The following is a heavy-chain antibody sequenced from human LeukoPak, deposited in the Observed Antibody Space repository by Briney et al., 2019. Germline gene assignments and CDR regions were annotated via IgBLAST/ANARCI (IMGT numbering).Heavy chain of an antibody. CDR3: ASFPGH. CDR1: GGSISSSSYY. Sequence: SETLSLTCTVSGGSISSSSYYWGWIRQPAGKGLEWIGRIYTSGSTNYNPSLKSRVTISVDTSKNQLSLNLSSVTAADTAVYYCASFPGHWGQGTLVTVSS. V-gene: IGHV4-61*02. J-gene: IGHJ1*01. CDR2: IYTSGST.